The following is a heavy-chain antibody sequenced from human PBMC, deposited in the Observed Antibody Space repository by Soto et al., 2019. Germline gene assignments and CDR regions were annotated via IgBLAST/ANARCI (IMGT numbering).Heavy chain of an antibody. Sequence: XETLSLTCAVYGGSFSGYYWSWIRQPPGRGLEWIGEINHSGSTNYNPSLKSRVTISVDTSKNQFSLKLSSVTAADTAVYYCARGRFCSGGSCPDTNWFDPSGHGPLVTVSS. J-gene: IGHJ5*02. CDR1: GGSFSGYY. V-gene: IGHV4-34*01. D-gene: IGHD2-15*01. CDR3: ARGRFCSGGSCPDTNWFDP. CDR2: INHSGST.